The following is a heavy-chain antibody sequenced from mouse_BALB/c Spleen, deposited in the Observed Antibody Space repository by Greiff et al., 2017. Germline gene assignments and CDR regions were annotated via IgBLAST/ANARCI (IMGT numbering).Heavy chain of an antibody. CDR1: GFTFSDYY. CDR2: ISDGGSYT. CDR3: AITTGFAY. V-gene: IGHV5-4*02. J-gene: IGHJ3*01. D-gene: IGHD2-12*01. Sequence: EVMLVESGGGLVKPGGSLKLSCAASGFTFSDYYMYWVRQTPEKRLEWVATISDGGSYTYYPDSVKGRFTISRDNAKNNLYLQMSSLKSEDTAMYYCAITTGFAYWGQGTLVTVSA.